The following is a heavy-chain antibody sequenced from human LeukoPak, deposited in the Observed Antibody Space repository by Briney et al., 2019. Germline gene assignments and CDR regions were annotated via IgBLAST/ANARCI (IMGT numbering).Heavy chain of an antibody. Sequence: PSETLSLTCAVSGGSFSGYYWSWIRQPPGKGLEWIGEINHSGSTNYNPYIKSRVTISVDTSKNQFSLKLSSVTAADTAVYYCARGGTTVTTYYYYYMDVWGKGTTVTVPS. V-gene: IGHV4-34*01. CDR3: ARGGTTVTTYYYYYMDV. D-gene: IGHD4-17*01. CDR1: GGSFSGYY. J-gene: IGHJ6*03. CDR2: INHSGST.